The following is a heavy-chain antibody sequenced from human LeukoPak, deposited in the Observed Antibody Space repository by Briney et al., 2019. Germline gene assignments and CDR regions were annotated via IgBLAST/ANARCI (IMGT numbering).Heavy chain of an antibody. CDR3: ARGESRGYCSSTSCYGYLNWFDP. CDR2: INPNSGGT. V-gene: IGHV1-2*06. D-gene: IGHD2-2*01. J-gene: IGHJ5*02. CDR1: GYTFTGYY. Sequence: GASVKVSCKASGYTFTGYYMHWVRQAPGQGLEWMGRINPNSGGTNYAQKFQGRVTMTRDTSISTAYMELSRLRSDDTAVYYYARGESRGYCSSTSCYGYLNWFDPWGQGTLVTVSS.